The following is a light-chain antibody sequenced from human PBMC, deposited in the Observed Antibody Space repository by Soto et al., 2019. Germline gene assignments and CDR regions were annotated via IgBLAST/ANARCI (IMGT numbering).Light chain of an antibody. CDR3: QQRGSWPLT. V-gene: IGKV3-11*01. Sequence: EIVLTQSPATLSLSPGERATLSCRASQSISSNLAWYQQKLGQAPRLLIYRASTRATGIPARFSGSGSGTDFTLTISSLEPEDFAVYYCQQRGSWPLTFGGGTKVDIK. CDR2: RAS. J-gene: IGKJ4*01. CDR1: QSISSN.